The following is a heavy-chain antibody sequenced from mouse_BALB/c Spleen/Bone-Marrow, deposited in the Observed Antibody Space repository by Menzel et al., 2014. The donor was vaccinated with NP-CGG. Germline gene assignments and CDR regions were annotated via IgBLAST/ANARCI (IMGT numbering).Heavy chain of an antibody. Sequence: VQLQQSGAELVKPGASVKRSCKASGYTFTSYWMHWVKQRPGQGLEWIGEINPSNGRTNYNEKFKTKATLTVDKSSNTAYMQLSRLTSEDSAVYYCARKGADYEDYWGQGTTLTVSS. CDR3: ARKGADYEDY. D-gene: IGHD2-4*01. CDR2: INPSNGRT. V-gene: IGHV1S81*02. CDR1: GYTFTSYW. J-gene: IGHJ2*01.